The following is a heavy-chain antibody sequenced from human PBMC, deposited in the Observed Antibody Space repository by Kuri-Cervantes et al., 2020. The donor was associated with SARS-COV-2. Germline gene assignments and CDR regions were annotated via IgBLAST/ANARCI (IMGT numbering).Heavy chain of an antibody. CDR1: GFTFSDYY. J-gene: IGHJ6*03. D-gene: IGHD2/OR15-2a*01. CDR2: ISYDGSNK. Sequence: GGSLRLSCAASGFTFSDYYMSWIRQAPGKGLEWVAVISYDGSNKYYADSVKGRFTISRDNSKNTLYLQMNSLRAEDTAVYYCARSQYYHYYYYMDVWGKGTTVTVSS. CDR3: ARSQYYHYYYYMDV. V-gene: IGHV3-30-3*01.